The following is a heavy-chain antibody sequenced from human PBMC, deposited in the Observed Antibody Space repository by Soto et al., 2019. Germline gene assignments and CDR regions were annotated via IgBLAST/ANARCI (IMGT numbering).Heavy chain of an antibody. J-gene: IGHJ4*02. CDR2: ISHSGST. CDR3: ARGGLLPDY. V-gene: IGHV4-30-2*01. Sequence: SETLSLTCAVSGGSTSSGGYSWSWLRQPPGKGLEWIGYISHSGSTYYNPSLKSRVTISVDTSKNQFSLRLSSVTAADTVVYYCARGGLLPDYWGQGTLVTVSS. D-gene: IGHD6-19*01. CDR1: GGSTSSGGYS.